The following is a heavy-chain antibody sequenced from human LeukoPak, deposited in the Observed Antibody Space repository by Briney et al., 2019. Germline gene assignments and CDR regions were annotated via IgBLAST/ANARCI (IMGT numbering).Heavy chain of an antibody. V-gene: IGHV4-30-4*08. J-gene: IGHJ3*02. Sequence: SETLSLTCTVSGGSISSGDYYWNWIRQPPGKGLEWFGYTYYSGSTYYNPSLKSRVTISVDTSKNQFSLKLSSVTAADTAVYYCARGGTMVRGLQGVDIWGQGTMVTVSS. D-gene: IGHD3-10*01. CDR3: ARGGTMVRGLQGVDI. CDR1: GGSISSGDYY. CDR2: TYYSGST.